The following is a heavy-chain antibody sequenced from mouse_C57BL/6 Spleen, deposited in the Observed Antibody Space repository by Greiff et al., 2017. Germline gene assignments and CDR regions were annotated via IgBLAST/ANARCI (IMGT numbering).Heavy chain of an antibody. V-gene: IGHV1-22*01. CDR3: AINLARPRYFDY. J-gene: IGHJ2*01. Sequence: LVKPGASVKMSCKASGYTFTDYNMHWVKQSHGKSLEWIGYINPNNGGTSYNQKFKGKATLTVNKSSSTAYMELRSLTSEDSAVYYCAINLARPRYFDYWGQGTTLTVSS. CDR1: GYTFTDYN. D-gene: IGHD3-3*01. CDR2: INPNNGGT.